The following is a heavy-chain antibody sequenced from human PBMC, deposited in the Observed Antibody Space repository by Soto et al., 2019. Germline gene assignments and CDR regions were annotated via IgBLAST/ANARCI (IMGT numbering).Heavy chain of an antibody. J-gene: IGHJ3*02. D-gene: IGHD1-26*01. V-gene: IGHV4-4*02. CDR3: ARPLPRELPPNDAFDI. CDR2: IYHSGST. Sequence: QVQLQESGPGLVKPSGTLSLTCAVSGGSISSSNWWSWVRQPPGKGLEWIGEIYHSGSTNYNPSRKSRVTISVDKAKHQFSLKLSSVTAADTAVYYCARPLPRELPPNDAFDIWGQGTMVTVSS. CDR1: GGSISSSNW.